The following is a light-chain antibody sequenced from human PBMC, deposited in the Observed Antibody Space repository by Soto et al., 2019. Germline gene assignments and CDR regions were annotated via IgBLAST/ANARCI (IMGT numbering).Light chain of an antibody. CDR2: DAS. Sequence: EIVLAQSPATLSLSPGERATLSCRASQSVSRYLAWYQQKPGQAPRLLIYDASNRATGTPVRFSGSGSGTDFTLTISSLEPEDAAVYYCQQRTNRPPWTFGQGTKVDIK. CDR1: QSVSRY. J-gene: IGKJ1*01. V-gene: IGKV3-11*01. CDR3: QQRTNRPPWT.